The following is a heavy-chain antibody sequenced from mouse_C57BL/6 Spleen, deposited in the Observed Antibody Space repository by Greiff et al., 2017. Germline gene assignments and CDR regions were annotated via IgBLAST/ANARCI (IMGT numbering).Heavy chain of an antibody. J-gene: IGHJ2*01. CDR2: IDPSDSYT. Sequence: QVQLQQPGAELVRPGTSVKLSCKASGYTFTSYWMHWVKQRPGQGLEWIGVIDPSDSYTNYNQKFKGKATLTVDTSSSTAYLQLSSLTSEDSAVYYCARRGGFGDYFDCWGQGTTLTVSS. CDR3: ARRGGFGDYFDC. CDR1: GYTFTSYW. V-gene: IGHV1-59*01.